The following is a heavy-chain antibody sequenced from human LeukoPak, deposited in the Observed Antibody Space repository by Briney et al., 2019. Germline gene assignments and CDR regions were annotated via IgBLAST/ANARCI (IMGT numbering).Heavy chain of an antibody. D-gene: IGHD6-13*01. Sequence: SQTLSLTCTVSGVSISSGGYYWSWIRQHPGKGLEWIGYIYYSGSTYYNPSLKSRVTISVDTPKNQFSLKLSSVTAADTAVYYCARESRVIAAGPTYGMDVWGQGTTVTVSS. CDR2: IYYSGST. V-gene: IGHV4-31*03. CDR3: ARESRVIAAGPTYGMDV. J-gene: IGHJ6*02. CDR1: GVSISSGGYY.